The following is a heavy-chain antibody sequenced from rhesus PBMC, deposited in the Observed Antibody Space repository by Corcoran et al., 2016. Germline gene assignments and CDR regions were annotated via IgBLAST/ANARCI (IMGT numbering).Heavy chain of an antibody. CDR2: STGTSENT. CDR3: ARSIVVVFTANDY. D-gene: IGHD2-27*01. CDR1: GGSISGYYY. V-gene: IGHV4-143*01. J-gene: IGHJ4*01. Sequence: QVQLQESGPGLVKPSETLSLTCTVSGGSISGYYYWSWIRQPPGKGLEWIGGSTGTSENTPNNPSLKSRVTISKDPSKNQFSLKLSSVTAADTAVYYCARSIVVVFTANDYWGQGVLVTVSS.